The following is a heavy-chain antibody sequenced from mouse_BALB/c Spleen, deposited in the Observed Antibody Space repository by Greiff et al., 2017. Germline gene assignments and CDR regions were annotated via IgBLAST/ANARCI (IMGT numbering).Heavy chain of an antibody. D-gene: IGHD4-1*01. CDR2: INPSTGYT. CDR1: GYTFTSYW. J-gene: IGHJ4*01. V-gene: IGHV1-7*01. CDR3: ARSLTVTERYAMDY. Sequence: QVQLQQSGAELAKPGASVKMSCKASGYTFTSYWMHWVKQRPGQGLEWIGYINPSTGYTEYNQKFKDKATLTADKSSSTAYMQLSSLTSEDSAVYYCARSLTVTERYAMDYWGQGTSVTVSS.